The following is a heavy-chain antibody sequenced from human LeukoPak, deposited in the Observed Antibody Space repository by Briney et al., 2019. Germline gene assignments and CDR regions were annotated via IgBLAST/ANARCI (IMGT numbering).Heavy chain of an antibody. CDR2: IYPGDSDT. CDR3: ARRGYSYGFAHYYYMDV. J-gene: IGHJ6*03. CDR1: GYSFTSYW. V-gene: IGHV5-51*01. D-gene: IGHD5-18*01. Sequence: GESLKISCKGSGYSFTSYWIGWVRQMPGKGLEWKGIIYPGDSDTRYSPSFQGQVTISADKSISTVYLQWSSLKASDTAMYYCARRGYSYGFAHYYYMDVWGKGTTVTVSS.